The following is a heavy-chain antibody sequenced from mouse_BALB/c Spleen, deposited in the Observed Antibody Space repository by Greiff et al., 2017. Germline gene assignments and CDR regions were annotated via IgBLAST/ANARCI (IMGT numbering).Heavy chain of an antibody. V-gene: IGHV3-2*02. CDR1: GYSITSDYA. CDR3: ANRYLYAMDY. CDR2: ISYSGST. J-gene: IGHJ4*01. D-gene: IGHD2-14*01. Sequence: EVHLVESGPGLVKPSQSLSLTCTVTGYSITSDYAWNWIRQFPGNKLEWMGYISYSGSTSYNPSLKSRISITRDTSKNQFFLQLNSVTTEDTATYYCANRYLYAMDYWGQGTSVTVSS.